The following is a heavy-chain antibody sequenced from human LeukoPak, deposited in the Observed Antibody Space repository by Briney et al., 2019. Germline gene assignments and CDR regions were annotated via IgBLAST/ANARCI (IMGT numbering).Heavy chain of an antibody. CDR1: GFTFSNFG. CDR2: ISYDGSNK. J-gene: IGHJ4*02. CDR3: AKGIVTGYPALDY. Sequence: GGSLRLSCAASGFTFSNFGMYWVRQAPGKGLEWVAVISYDGSNKYYADSVKGRFTISRDNSKNTLYLQKNSLRGEDTAVYYCAKGIVTGYPALDYWGQGTLVTVSS. V-gene: IGHV3-30*18. D-gene: IGHD3-9*01.